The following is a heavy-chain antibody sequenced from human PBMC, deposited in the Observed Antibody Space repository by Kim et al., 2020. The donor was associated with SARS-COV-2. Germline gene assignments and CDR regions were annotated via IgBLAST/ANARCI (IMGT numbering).Heavy chain of an antibody. Sequence: YAVSVKRRITINPDTSKNQFSLQRNSVTPEDTAVYYCARNPRTRGGDFDYWGQGTLVTVSS. CDR3: ARNPRTRGGDFDY. V-gene: IGHV6-1*01. D-gene: IGHD3-16*01. J-gene: IGHJ4*02.